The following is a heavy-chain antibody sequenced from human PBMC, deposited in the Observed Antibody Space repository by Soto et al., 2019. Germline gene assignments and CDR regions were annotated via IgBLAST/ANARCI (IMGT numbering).Heavy chain of an antibody. CDR2: IYDSGSS. J-gene: IGHJ4*02. Sequence: PSETLSLTCTVSGASISSGDYLWSWIRQSPGKGLEWIGYIYDSGSSYYNPSLKSRVTMSVDTSKNQFSLKRRSVTAADTAVYYCAREKGYISGPKNFDYWGQGTLVTVSS. D-gene: IGHD5-12*01. CDR1: GASISSGDYL. CDR3: AREKGYISGPKNFDY. V-gene: IGHV4-30-4*01.